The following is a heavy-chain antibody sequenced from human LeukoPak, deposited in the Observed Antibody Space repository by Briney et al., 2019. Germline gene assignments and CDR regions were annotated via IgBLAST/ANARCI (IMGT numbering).Heavy chain of an antibody. CDR1: GHTFPKNG. D-gene: IGHD3-3*01. Sequence: ASVKVSCKTSGHTFPKNGISWVRQAPGQGLEWMGWVVGHTGHTKYTQKFQGRVIMTTDTSTATSYMELRSLKSDDTAIYYCVTVGRLHYVLEDWSQGTLVTVSS. CDR2: VVGHTGHT. J-gene: IGHJ4*02. CDR3: VTVGRLHYVLED. V-gene: IGHV1-18*01.